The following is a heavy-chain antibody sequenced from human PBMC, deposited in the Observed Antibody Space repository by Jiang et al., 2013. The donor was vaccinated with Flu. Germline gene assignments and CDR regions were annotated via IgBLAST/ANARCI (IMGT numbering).Heavy chain of an antibody. CDR3: ARDGTGYGSSWFDY. D-gene: IGHD6-13*01. CDR2: FIPIFDTT. V-gene: IGHV1-69*06. CDR1: GGTFSSYA. J-gene: IGHJ5*01. Sequence: GAEVKKPGSSVKVSCKASGGTFSSYAVTWVRQAPGQGLEWMGGFIPIFDTTNYAQRFQGRVTITADKSTSTAYMELSSLRSEDTAVYYCARDGTGYGSSWFDYWGQGTLVTVSS.